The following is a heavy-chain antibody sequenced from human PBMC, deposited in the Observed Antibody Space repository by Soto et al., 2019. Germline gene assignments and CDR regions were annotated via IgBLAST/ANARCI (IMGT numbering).Heavy chain of an antibody. D-gene: IGHD3-3*01. J-gene: IGHJ4*02. V-gene: IGHV4-30-2*01. Sequence: QLQLQESGSGLVKPSQTLSLTCAVSGGSISSGGYSWSWIRQPPGKGLEWIGYIYHSGSTYYNPSLKSRVTISVDRAKNQFSLKLSSVTAADTAGYYCAGGGFGVARDYWGQGTLVTVSS. CDR2: IYHSGST. CDR3: AGGGFGVARDY. CDR1: GGSISSGGYS.